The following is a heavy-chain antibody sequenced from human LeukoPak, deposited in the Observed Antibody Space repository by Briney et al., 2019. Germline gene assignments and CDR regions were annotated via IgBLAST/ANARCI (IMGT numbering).Heavy chain of an antibody. J-gene: IGHJ4*02. Sequence: ASVKVSCKASGGTFSSYAISWVRQAPGQGLEWMGGIFPIFGTANYAQKFQGRVTITADESTSTAYMELSSLRSEDTAVYYCAGSSGWTEYYFDYWGQGTLVTVSS. CDR1: GGTFSSYA. D-gene: IGHD6-19*01. V-gene: IGHV1-69*13. CDR2: IFPIFGTA. CDR3: AGSSGWTEYYFDY.